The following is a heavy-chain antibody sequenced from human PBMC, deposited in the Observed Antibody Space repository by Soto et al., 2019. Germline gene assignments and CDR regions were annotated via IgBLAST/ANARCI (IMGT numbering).Heavy chain of an antibody. V-gene: IGHV4-30-4*01. CDR2: IHSSGSI. Sequence: SETLSLTCTVSGGSISSDDYYWSWIRQAPGRGLEWIGYIHSSGSIYYNPSLKSRATMSIDTAGNQFSLKVSSVTAADTAVYYCARDLDGLHDDTSGPFPRPGWGQGTLVTVSS. D-gene: IGHD3-22*01. CDR3: ARDLDGLHDDTSGPFPRPG. CDR1: GGSISSDDYY. J-gene: IGHJ1*01.